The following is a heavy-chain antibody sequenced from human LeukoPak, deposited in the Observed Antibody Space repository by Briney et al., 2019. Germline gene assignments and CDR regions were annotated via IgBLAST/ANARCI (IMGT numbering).Heavy chain of an antibody. D-gene: IGHD6-19*01. CDR1: GFTFSKYC. CDR2: INTDGTVT. CDR3: ATKQWLAPPPDS. J-gene: IGHJ4*02. V-gene: IGHV3-74*01. Sequence: GGSLRLSCAASGFTFSKYCMLWVRQAPGKGLESVSRINTDGTVTTYADSVKGRFTVSRDDADNTMFLQMNSVRDEDTAVYYCATKQWLAPPPDSWGQGTPVTVSS.